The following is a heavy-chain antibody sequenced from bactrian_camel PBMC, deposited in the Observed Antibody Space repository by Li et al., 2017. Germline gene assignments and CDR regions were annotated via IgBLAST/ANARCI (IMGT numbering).Heavy chain of an antibody. Sequence: HVQLVESGGGAVHPGGSLRLSCACSGFAFSTSLMYWVRQAPGKGLEWVSTINNNGDRTYYADSVKGRSTISRDNAKNTLSLQLNSLKTEDTAMYYCVGSGAGYWGQGTQVTVS. D-gene: IGHD2*01. J-gene: IGHJ6*01. CDR2: INNNGDRT. CDR3: VGSGAGY. CDR1: GFAFSTSL. V-gene: IGHV3S1*01.